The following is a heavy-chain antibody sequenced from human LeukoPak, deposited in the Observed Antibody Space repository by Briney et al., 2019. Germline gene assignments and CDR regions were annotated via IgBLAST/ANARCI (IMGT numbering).Heavy chain of an antibody. V-gene: IGHV4-34*01. CDR2: INDSGTT. J-gene: IGHJ6*02. Sequence: SETLSLTCGVYGGSFSDYYWNWIRQTPGKGLEWIGEINDSGTTNYIPSLKSRVSISVDASKNQFSLKLSSVTAADTAVYYCARGRELRKRIAGTGRLRHFGLDVWGQGTTVTVSS. D-gene: IGHD6-13*01. CDR1: GGSFSDYY. CDR3: ARGRELRKRIAGTGRLRHFGLDV.